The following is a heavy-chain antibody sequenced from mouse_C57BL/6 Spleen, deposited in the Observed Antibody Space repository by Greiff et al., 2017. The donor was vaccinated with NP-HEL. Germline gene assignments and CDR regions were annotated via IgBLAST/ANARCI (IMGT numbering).Heavy chain of an antibody. CDR2: IDPETGGT. Sequence: VQLQQSGAELVRPGASVTLSCKASGYTFTDYEMHWVKQTPVHGLEWIGAIDPETGGTAYNQKFKGKAILTADKSSSTAYMELRSLTSEDSAVYYCTRYYSKDDYAMDYWGQGTSVTVSS. CDR3: TRYYSKDDYAMDY. J-gene: IGHJ4*01. D-gene: IGHD2-5*01. CDR1: GYTFTDYE. V-gene: IGHV1-15*01.